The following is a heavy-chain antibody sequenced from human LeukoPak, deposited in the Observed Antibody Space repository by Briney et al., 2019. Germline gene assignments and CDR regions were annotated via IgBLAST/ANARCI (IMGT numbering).Heavy chain of an antibody. CDR3: ARQWSGSYSYAFDI. Sequence: SETLSLTCTVSGGSISSYYWSWIRQPPGKGLEWIGYIYYSGSTNYNPSLKSRVTISVDTSKNQFSLKLSSVTAADTAVYYCARQWSGSYSYAFDIWGQGTMVTVPS. D-gene: IGHD1-26*01. CDR1: GGSISSYY. J-gene: IGHJ3*02. CDR2: IYYSGST. V-gene: IGHV4-59*01.